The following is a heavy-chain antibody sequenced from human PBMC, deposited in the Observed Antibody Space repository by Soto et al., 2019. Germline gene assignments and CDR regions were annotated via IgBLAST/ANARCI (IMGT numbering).Heavy chain of an antibody. D-gene: IGHD7-27*01. Sequence: QVQLQESGPGLVKPSETLSLTCTVSGGSISNHYWSWIRQPPGKGLEWIGYIYYNGNTNYNPSLKSLVTRSVDTSKNQISLKLSSVTAADTAVYYCTRANWYSEYWGQGTLVTVSS. CDR2: IYYNGNT. V-gene: IGHV4-59*11. CDR1: GGSISNHY. CDR3: TRANWYSEY. J-gene: IGHJ4*02.